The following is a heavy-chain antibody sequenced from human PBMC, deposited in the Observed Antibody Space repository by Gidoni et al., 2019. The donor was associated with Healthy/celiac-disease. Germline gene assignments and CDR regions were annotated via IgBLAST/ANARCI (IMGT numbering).Heavy chain of an antibody. CDR2: IEGRGGRK. V-gene: IGHV3-23*01. CDR3: AKDHIPYGSGSYGPADY. D-gene: IGHD3-10*01. J-gene: IGHJ4*02. Sequence: EVQLLESGGGLVQPGGSLRLSCAASGFTFSSYAMSWVRQAPGEGLEWVLGIEGRGGRKIYPGSGKGRFTISRDNSKNTLYLQMNSLRAEDTAVYYCAKDHIPYGSGSYGPADYWGQGTLVTVSS. CDR1: GFTFSSYA.